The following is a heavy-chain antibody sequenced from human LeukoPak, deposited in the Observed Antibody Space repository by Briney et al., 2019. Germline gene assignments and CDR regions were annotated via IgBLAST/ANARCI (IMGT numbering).Heavy chain of an antibody. Sequence: PGGSLRLSCAASGXTVSINYMSWVRQAPGKGLEWVSVIYSGGNTYYADYVKGRFTISRDNSKNTVYLQMNSLRAEDTAVYYCARGETSSYDYWGQGTLVTVSS. V-gene: IGHV3-53*01. CDR1: GXTVSINY. CDR2: IYSGGNT. J-gene: IGHJ4*02. D-gene: IGHD2-2*01. CDR3: ARGETSSYDY.